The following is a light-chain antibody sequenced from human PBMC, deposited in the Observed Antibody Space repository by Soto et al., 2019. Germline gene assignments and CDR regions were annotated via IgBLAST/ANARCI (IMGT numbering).Light chain of an antibody. CDR3: QQFKNYPIT. CDR1: QGIGSA. V-gene: IGKV1D-13*01. J-gene: IGKJ5*01. CDR2: DAS. Sequence: AIQLTQSPSSLPASVGDRVTITCRASQGIGSALAWYQQKSGKAPKLLIYDASNLESGVPSRFSGSRSGTDFTLTVSSLQPEDFAAFYCQQFKNYPITFGQGTRLEIK.